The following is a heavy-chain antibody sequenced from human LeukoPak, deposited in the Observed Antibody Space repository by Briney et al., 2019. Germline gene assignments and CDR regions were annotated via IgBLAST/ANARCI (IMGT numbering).Heavy chain of an antibody. CDR1: GFTFSTYW. D-gene: IGHD1-1*01. CDR2: IKQDGTEK. V-gene: IGHV3-7*01. Sequence: GGSLRLSCAASGFTFSTYWMSWVRQAPGKGLEWVANIKQDGTEKYYVDSVRGRFTISRDNAKNSLYLQMNSLRAEDTAVYYCARGVPTGIDYFDYWGQGTLVTVSS. CDR3: ARGVPTGIDYFDY. J-gene: IGHJ4*02.